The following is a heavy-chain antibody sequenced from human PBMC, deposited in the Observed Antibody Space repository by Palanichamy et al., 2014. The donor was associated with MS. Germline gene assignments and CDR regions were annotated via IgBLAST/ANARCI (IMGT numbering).Heavy chain of an antibody. Sequence: QVQLQQWGAGLLKPSETLSLTCAVYGGSFSGYYWSWIRQPPGKGLEWIGEINHSGSTNYNPSLKSRVTISVDTSKNQFSLKLSSVTAADTAVYYCARGRRYFDWSYLIYYFDYWGQGTLVTVSS. CDR2: INHSGST. CDR1: GGSFSGYY. J-gene: IGHJ4*02. V-gene: IGHV4-34*01. D-gene: IGHD3-9*01. CDR3: ARGRRYFDWSYLIYYFDY.